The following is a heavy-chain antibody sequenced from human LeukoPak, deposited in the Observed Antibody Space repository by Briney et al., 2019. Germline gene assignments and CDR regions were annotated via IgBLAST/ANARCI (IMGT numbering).Heavy chain of an antibody. D-gene: IGHD6-19*01. CDR2: INPNSGGT. CDR1: GYTFTGYY. V-gene: IGHV1-2*02. J-gene: IGHJ5*02. Sequence: DSVKLSCTASGYTFTGYYMHWVRQAPGQGLEWMGWINPNSGGTNYAQKFQGRVTMTRDTSISTAYMELSRLRSDDTAVYYCARELYSSGFFSNWWFDPWGQGTLVTVSS. CDR3: ARELYSSGFFSNWWFDP.